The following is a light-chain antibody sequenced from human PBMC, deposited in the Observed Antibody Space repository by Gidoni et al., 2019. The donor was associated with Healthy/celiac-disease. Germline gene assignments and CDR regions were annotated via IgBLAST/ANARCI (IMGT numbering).Light chain of an antibody. CDR1: QSVSSSY. CDR3: QQYGSSPPIS. V-gene: IGKV3-20*01. Sequence: EIVVTQSPGTLSLSPGERATLSCRASQSVSSSYLAWYQQKPGQAPRLLIYGASSRATGKSDRRSGRESGTDFTLTISRLEPEDVAVYYCQQYGSSPPISFGQGTRLEIK. CDR2: GAS. J-gene: IGKJ5*01.